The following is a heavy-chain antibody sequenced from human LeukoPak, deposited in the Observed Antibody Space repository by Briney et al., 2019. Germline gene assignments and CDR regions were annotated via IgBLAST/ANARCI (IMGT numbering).Heavy chain of an antibody. Sequence: GASVKVSCKASGYTFTSYGISWVRQAPGQGLEWMGWISAYNGNTNYAQKLQGRVTMTTDTSTSTAYMELRSLRSDDTAVYYCARVQSGYGSGSYYLTYFDYWGQGTLVTVSS. D-gene: IGHD3-10*01. CDR2: ISAYNGNT. V-gene: IGHV1-18*01. J-gene: IGHJ4*02. CDR3: ARVQSGYGSGSYYLTYFDY. CDR1: GYTFTSYG.